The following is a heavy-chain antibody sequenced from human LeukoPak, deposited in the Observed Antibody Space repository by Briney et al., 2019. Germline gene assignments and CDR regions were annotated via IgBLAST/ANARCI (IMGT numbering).Heavy chain of an antibody. V-gene: IGHV3-23*01. CDR1: GFTFSSYA. CDR3: AKDPDSSGSSFDY. CDR2: ISGSGGST. J-gene: IGHJ4*02. D-gene: IGHD3-22*01. Sequence: GGSLRLSCAASGFTFSSYAMSWVRQAPGKGLEWVSAISGSGGSTYYADSVKGRFTISRDNSKNTLYLQMNSLRAEDTALYYCAKDPDSSGSSFDYWGQGTLVTVSS.